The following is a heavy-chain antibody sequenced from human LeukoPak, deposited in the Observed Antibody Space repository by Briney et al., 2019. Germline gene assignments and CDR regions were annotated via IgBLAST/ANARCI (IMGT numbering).Heavy chain of an antibody. CDR2: IIAIFGTA. CDR3: ARARPIDPYDYVWGS. V-gene: IGHV1-69*05. J-gene: IGHJ4*02. D-gene: IGHD3-16*01. CDR1: GGTFISYA. Sequence: ASVKVSCTASGGTFISYAISWVRQAPGQGLEWMGGIIAIFGTANYAQKFQGRVTITTDESTSTGYMELSSLRSEDTAVYYCARARPIDPYDYVWGSWGQGTLVTVSS.